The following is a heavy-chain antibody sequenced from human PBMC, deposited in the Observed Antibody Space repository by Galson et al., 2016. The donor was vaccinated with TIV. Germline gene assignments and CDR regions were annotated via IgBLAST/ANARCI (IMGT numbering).Heavy chain of an antibody. J-gene: IGHJ4*02. D-gene: IGHD6-6*01. CDR1: GGSMNSGVYY. Sequence: TLSLTCSVSGGSMNSGVYYWTWIRQPPGKGLEWIGSIYYSEIIYYNPSLKSRVITSVDTSKNQFSLMVSSVTAADTAVYFCARTAGAGIAARVLFDYWGQGTLVTVSS. V-gene: IGHV4-30-4*08. CDR3: ARTAGAGIAARVLFDY. CDR2: IYYSEII.